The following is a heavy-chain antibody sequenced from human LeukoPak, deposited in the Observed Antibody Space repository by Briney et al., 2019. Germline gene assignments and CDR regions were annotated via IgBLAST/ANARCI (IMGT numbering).Heavy chain of an antibody. CDR2: IYTSGTT. CDR3: ARSSWSYDGHFDS. CDR1: GGSISSGSYY. Sequence: SGTLSLTCTVSGGSISSGSYYWSWIRQPAGKGLEWIGRIYTSGTTNYNPSLKSRVTISVDTSKNQFSLNLSSVTAADTAVYYCARSSWSYDGHFDSWGQGTLVTVSS. J-gene: IGHJ4*02. D-gene: IGHD1-26*01. V-gene: IGHV4-61*02.